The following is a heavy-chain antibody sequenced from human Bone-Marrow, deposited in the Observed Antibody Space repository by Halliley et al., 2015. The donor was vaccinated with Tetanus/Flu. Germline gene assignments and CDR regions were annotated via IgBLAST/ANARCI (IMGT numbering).Heavy chain of an antibody. V-gene: IGHV3-30*18. CDR3: VKEQSSGDYRVADF. J-gene: IGHJ4*02. Sequence: WLAVFTHDGANKHYLGSVKGRFTISRDYSTNTLYLEMSSLRVEDTAVYYCVKEQSSGDYRVADFWGQGTLVTVSS. D-gene: IGHD6-19*01. CDR2: FTHDGANK.